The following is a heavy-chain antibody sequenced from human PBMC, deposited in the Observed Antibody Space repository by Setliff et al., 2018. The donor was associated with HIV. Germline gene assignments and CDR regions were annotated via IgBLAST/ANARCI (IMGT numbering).Heavy chain of an antibody. D-gene: IGHD6-13*01. V-gene: IGHV1-69*05. Sequence: GASVKVSCKTPEGTLSSYGISWVRQAPGQGLEWMGGIIPMFGTGFYAQKFQGRVTITTDESRSTAYMELSSLSSEDTAVFYCARVGHSSSYHYYGMDVWGQGTTVTVSS. J-gene: IGHJ6*02. CDR1: EGTLSSYG. CDR2: IIPMFGTG. CDR3: ARVGHSSSYHYYGMDV.